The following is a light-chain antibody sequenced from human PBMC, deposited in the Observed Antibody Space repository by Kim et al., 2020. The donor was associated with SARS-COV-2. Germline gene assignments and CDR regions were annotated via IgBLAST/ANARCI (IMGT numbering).Light chain of an antibody. CDR2: DAF. V-gene: IGKV3-11*01. J-gene: IGKJ4*01. CDR1: QSVSNF. CDR3: RQRHNRPVT. Sequence: EIVLTQSPVTLSLPLGEGATFSCRASQSVSNFFAWYQHKPGQSPSILMFDAFNRTTGIPARFSGSVSGTAFTITTSSIEPEDFAVYYCRQRHNRPVTFGGGTKVDIK.